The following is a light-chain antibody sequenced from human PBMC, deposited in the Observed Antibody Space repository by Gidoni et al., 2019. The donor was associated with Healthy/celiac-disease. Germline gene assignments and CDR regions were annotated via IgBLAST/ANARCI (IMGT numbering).Light chain of an antibody. V-gene: IGLV1-40*01. CDR1: SSNIGAGYD. CDR2: GNS. CDR3: QSYDSSFWV. Sequence: QSVLTQPPSVSGAPGQRVTISCTGSSSNIGAGYDVPWYQQLPGTAPKLLIYGNSNRPSGVPDRFSGSKSGTSASLAITGLQAEDEADYYCQSYDSSFWVFGGGTKLTVL. J-gene: IGLJ3*02.